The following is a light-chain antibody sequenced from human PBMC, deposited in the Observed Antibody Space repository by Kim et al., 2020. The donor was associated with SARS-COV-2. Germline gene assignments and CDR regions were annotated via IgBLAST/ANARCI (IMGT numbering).Light chain of an antibody. Sequence: ELTQPPSASGTPGQTVIISCSGSTSSIGNNIVNWYQQFPGAAPSLLIYENNRRPSGVPDRFSGSKSGASASLAISGLQSEDEAAYSCAAWDDGLNVWVFGGGDPADRP. V-gene: IGLV1-44*01. CDR2: ENN. CDR3: AAWDDGLNVWV. CDR1: TSSIGNNI. J-gene: IGLJ3*02.